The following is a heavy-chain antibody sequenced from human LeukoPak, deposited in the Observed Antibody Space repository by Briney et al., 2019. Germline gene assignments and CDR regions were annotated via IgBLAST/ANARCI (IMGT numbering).Heavy chain of an antibody. CDR1: GGTFTSYA. Sequence: SVNVCCKASGGTFTSYAISWVRQAPGQGREWMGGIIPIFVTANYAQKFQGRVTITAAKSTSKAYTELSSLRSEDTAVYYCARGWIVDRRRWFWGGGTDAFDIWGKGTMGTVSS. CDR3: ARGWIVDRRRWFWGGGTDAFDI. D-gene: IGHD3-10*01. CDR2: IIPIFVTA. V-gene: IGHV1-69*06. J-gene: IGHJ3*02.